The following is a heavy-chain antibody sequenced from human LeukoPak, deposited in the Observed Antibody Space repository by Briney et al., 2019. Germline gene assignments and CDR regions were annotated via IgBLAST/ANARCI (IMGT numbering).Heavy chain of an antibody. CDR3: ASTYYYDSSVDY. Sequence: GGSLRLSCAASGFTFSDYYMSWIRQAPGKGLEWVSYISSSGSTIYYADSVKGRFTISRDNAKNSLYLQMNSLRAEDTAVYYCASTYYYDSSVDYWGQGTLVTVSS. CDR2: ISSSGSTI. CDR1: GFTFSDYY. D-gene: IGHD3-22*01. J-gene: IGHJ4*02. V-gene: IGHV3-11*01.